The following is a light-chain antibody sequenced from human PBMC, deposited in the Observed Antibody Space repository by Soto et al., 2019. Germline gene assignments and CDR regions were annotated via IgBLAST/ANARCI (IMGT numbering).Light chain of an antibody. J-gene: IGKJ1*01. Sequence: IRMTQSPSSFSASVGDRVTITCRASQGISSWLAWYQQKPGKAPKLLIYDASSLESGVPSRFSGSGSGTEFTLTISSLQPDDFATYYCQQYNSYLWTFGQGTKVDIK. CDR3: QQYNSYLWT. V-gene: IGKV1-5*01. CDR1: QGISSW. CDR2: DAS.